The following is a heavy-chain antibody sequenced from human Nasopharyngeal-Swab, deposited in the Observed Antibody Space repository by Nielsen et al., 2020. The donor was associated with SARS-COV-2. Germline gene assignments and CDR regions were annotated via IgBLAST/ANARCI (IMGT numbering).Heavy chain of an antibody. D-gene: IGHD3-22*01. J-gene: IGHJ4*02. V-gene: IGHV1-3*01. Sequence: ASVKVSCKASGYTFTSYAMHWVRQAPGQRLEWMGWINAGNGNTKYSQKFQGRVTITRDTSASTAYMELSSLRSGDTAVYYCARLESGYYPDYWGQGTLVTVSS. CDR3: ARLESGYYPDY. CDR1: GYTFTSYA. CDR2: INAGNGNT.